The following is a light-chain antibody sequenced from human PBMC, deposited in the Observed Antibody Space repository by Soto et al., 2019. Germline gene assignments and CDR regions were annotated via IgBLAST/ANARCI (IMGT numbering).Light chain of an antibody. V-gene: IGKV3-11*01. CDR1: QSVSSY. CDR2: DSF. CDR3: QQRSTWPVT. Sequence: EIVLTQSPATLSLSPGERATLSCRASQSVSSYLAWYQQKPGQAPRLLIYDSFNRAPGIPARFSGSGSGTDFTLTISSLAPEDFAVYYCQQRSTWPVTFGQGTRLEIK. J-gene: IGKJ5*01.